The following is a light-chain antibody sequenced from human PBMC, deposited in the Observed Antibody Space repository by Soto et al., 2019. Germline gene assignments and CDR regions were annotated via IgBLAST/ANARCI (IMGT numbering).Light chain of an antibody. J-gene: IGKJ1*01. CDR2: GAS. CDR3: QQYGSSPWT. V-gene: IGKV3-20*01. CDR1: QTIRSNY. Sequence: ETVLTQSPGTLSLSQGERATLSCRASQTIRSNYLAWYRQTPGQAPRLLIYGASNRATGIADRFSGSGSGTDFTLIISRLEPEDFALYYCQQYGSSPWTFGQGNKVEIK.